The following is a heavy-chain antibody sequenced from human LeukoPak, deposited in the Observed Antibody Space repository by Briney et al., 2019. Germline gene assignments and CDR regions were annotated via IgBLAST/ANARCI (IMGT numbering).Heavy chain of an antibody. V-gene: IGHV4-38-2*02. D-gene: IGHD5-12*01. CDR3: AREWLQSYFDY. J-gene: IGHJ4*02. CDR1: GYSISSDYY. CDR2: IDHSGSS. Sequence: SETLSLTCSVSGYSISSDYYWGWIRQPPGKGLEWIAVIDHSGSSHYNPPLKSRVAMSVDTSKNQFSLRLNSVTAADTAVYYCAREWLQSYFDYWGQGTLVTVSS.